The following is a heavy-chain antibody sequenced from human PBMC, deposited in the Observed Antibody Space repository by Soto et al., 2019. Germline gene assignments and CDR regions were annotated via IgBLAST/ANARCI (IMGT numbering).Heavy chain of an antibody. CDR3: ASLQGYYDFWSGYPNLDYYYYYGMEV. CDR2: INHSGST. Sequence: PSETLSLTCAVYGGYFSGYYWSWIRQPPGKGLEWIGEINHSGSTNYNPSLKSRVTISVDTSKNQFSLKLSSVTAADTAVYYCASLQGYYDFWSGYPNLDYYYYYGMEVWGQGTTVTVSS. J-gene: IGHJ6*02. V-gene: IGHV4-34*01. D-gene: IGHD3-3*01. CDR1: GGYFSGYY.